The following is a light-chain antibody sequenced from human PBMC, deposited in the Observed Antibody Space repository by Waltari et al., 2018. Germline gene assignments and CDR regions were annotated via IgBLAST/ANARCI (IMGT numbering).Light chain of an antibody. J-gene: IGKJ1*01. CDR2: GAS. Sequence: VMTQSPATLSLSRGERATLSCRARQSVSSSLAWYQQKPGQAPRLLIYGASSRATGIPDRFSGSGSGTEFTLTISSLEPEDVAVYYCQQNSNWPWTFGQGTKVEIK. CDR3: QQNSNWPWT. V-gene: IGKV3D-15*01. CDR1: QSVSSS.